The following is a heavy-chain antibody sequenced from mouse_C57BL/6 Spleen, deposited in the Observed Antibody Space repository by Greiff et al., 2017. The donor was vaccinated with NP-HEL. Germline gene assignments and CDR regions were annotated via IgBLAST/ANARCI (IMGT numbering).Heavy chain of an antibody. J-gene: IGHJ4*01. CDR3: ALAHYYAMDY. V-gene: IGHV2-4*01. CDR1: GFSLTSYG. Sequence: QVHVKQSGPGLVQPSQSLSITCTVSGFSLTSYGVHWVRQPPGKGLEWLGVIWSGGSTDYNAAFISRLSISKDNSKSQVFFKMNSLQADDTAIYYCALAHYYAMDYWGQGTSVTVSS. CDR2: IWSGGST.